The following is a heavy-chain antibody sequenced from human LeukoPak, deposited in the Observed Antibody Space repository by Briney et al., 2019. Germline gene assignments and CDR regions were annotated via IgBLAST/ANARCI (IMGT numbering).Heavy chain of an antibody. V-gene: IGHV3-72*01. CDR1: GFTFSDHY. D-gene: IGHD7-27*01. CDR2: TRNKANSYTT. CDR3: AREPLGISRAFDI. J-gene: IGHJ3*02. Sequence: GGSLRLSCAASGFTFSDHYTDWVRQAPGKGLEWVGRTRNKANSYTTEYAASVKGRFTISRDDSKNSLYLQMNSLKTEDTAVYYCAREPLGISRAFDIWGQGTMVTVSS.